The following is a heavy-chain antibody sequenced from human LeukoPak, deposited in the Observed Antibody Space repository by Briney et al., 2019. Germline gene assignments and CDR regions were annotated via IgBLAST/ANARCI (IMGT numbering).Heavy chain of an antibody. V-gene: IGHV3-66*02. CDR2: IYSGGST. J-gene: IGHJ3*02. CDR3: ARILAVAARMGAFDI. D-gene: IGHD6-19*01. Sequence: GGSLRLSCAASGFTVSSNYMSWVRQAPGKGLGWVSVIYSGGSTYSADSVKGRVTISRDNYKSTLYLQMNSLRAEDTAVYYCARILAVAARMGAFDIWGQGTMVTVSS. CDR1: GFTVSSNY.